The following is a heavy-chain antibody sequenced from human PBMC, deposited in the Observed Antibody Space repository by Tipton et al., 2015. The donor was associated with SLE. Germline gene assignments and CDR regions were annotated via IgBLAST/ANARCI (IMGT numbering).Heavy chain of an antibody. CDR3: ARLKSIAARPYYFDY. D-gene: IGHD6-6*01. J-gene: IGHJ4*02. Sequence: TLSLTCTVSGGSISSYYWSWIRQPPGKGLEWIGYIYYSGSTYYNPSLKSRVTISVDTSKNQFSLKLSSVTAADTAVYYCARLKSIAARPYYFDYWGQGTLVTVSS. CDR2: IYYSGST. V-gene: IGHV4-59*08. CDR1: GGSISSYY.